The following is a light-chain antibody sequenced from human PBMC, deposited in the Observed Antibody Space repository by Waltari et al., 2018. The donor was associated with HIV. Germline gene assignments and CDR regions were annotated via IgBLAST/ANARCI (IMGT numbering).Light chain of an antibody. J-gene: IGLJ3*02. Sequence: QSALTQPRSVSGSPGQSVTISCTGTSSYVGGFASFPWYLQHPGKVPKLIIYEVIKRPSGVPDRFSGSKSGNTASLTISGLQTEDEADYFCCSYAGTYTYVLFGGGTKLTVL. CDR3: CSYAGTYTYVL. V-gene: IGLV2-11*01. CDR1: SSYVGGFAS. CDR2: EVI.